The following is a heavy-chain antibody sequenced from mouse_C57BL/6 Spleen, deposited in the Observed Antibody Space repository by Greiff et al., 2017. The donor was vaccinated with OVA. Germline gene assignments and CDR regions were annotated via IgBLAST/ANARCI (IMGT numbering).Heavy chain of an antibody. CDR2: IYPGDGDT. V-gene: IGHV1-82*01. CDR3: APTVVATDFDY. D-gene: IGHD1-1*01. Sequence: QVQLQQSGPELVKPGASVKISCKASGYAFSSSWMNWVKQRPGKGLEWIGRIYPGDGDTNYNGKFKGKATLTADKSSSTAYMQLSSLTSEDSAVYFCAPTVVATDFDYWGQGTTLTVSS. CDR1: GYAFSSSW. J-gene: IGHJ2*01.